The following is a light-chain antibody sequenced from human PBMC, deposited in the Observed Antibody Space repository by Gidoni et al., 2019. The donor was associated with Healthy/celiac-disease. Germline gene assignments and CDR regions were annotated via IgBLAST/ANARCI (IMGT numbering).Light chain of an antibody. Sequence: SYDLTQPPSVSVSPGQTARITCSGDALPKQYAYWYQQKPGQAPLLVIYKDSERPSGIPGRFSGSSSGTTVTLTISGVQAEDEADYYCQSADSSGTYTVFGGGTKLTVL. J-gene: IGLJ2*01. V-gene: IGLV3-25*02. CDR3: QSADSSGTYTV. CDR2: KDS. CDR1: ALPKQY.